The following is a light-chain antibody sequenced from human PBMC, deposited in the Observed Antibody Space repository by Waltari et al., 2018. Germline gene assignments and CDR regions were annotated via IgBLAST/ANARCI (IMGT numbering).Light chain of an antibody. Sequence: EIVLTQSPGTLSSSPGQIAPLACRASQSVSRALAWYQQKPGQAPRLLIYGASNRATGIPDRFSGSGSGTDFSLTISSLEPEDFAVYYCQHYLRLPATFGQGTKVEIK. CDR2: GAS. J-gene: IGKJ1*01. CDR1: QSVSRA. V-gene: IGKV3-20*01. CDR3: QHYLRLPAT.